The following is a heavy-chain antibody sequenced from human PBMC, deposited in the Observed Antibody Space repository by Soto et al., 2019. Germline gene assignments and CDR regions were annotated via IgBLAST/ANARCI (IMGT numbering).Heavy chain of an antibody. V-gene: IGHV1-69*01. J-gene: IGHJ6*02. D-gene: IGHD6-6*01. CDR3: ARGGDSSSLRAFYSFGFDV. Sequence: QVQLVQSGAEVKKPGSSVKVSCKASGGTFNTYSFGWLRQAPGQGLQWMGRIIPFIGAPNYAQNFQDRVTITADESTTTAYMELSGLKSEDTAVYFCARGGDSSSLRAFYSFGFDVWGQGTSVTVSS. CDR1: GGTFNTYS. CDR2: IIPFIGAP.